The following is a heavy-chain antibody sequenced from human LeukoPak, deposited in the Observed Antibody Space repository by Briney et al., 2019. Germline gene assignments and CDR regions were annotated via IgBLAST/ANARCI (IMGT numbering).Heavy chain of an antibody. V-gene: IGHV1-69*13. CDR3: ARGYYGSGSYYSDY. J-gene: IGHJ4*02. D-gene: IGHD3-10*01. CDR1: GGTFSSYA. Sequence: SVKVSCKASGGTFSSYAISWVRQAPGQGLEWMGGIIPIFGTANYAQKFQGRVTITADESTSTAYMELSSLRSDDTAVYYCARGYYGSGSYYSDYWGQGTLVTVSS. CDR2: IIPIFGTA.